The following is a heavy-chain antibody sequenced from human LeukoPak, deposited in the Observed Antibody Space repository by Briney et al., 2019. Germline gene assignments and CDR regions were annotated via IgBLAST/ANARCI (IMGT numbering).Heavy chain of an antibody. J-gene: IGHJ3*02. Sequence: GASVKVSCKASGYTFTSYGISWVRQAPGQGLEWMGWISAYNGNTNYAQKLQGRVTMTTDTSTSTAYMELRSPRSDDTAVYYCARGWALRYFDWLSGVDDAFDIWGQGTMVTVSS. CDR3: ARGWALRYFDWLSGVDDAFDI. V-gene: IGHV1-18*01. CDR1: GYTFTSYG. CDR2: ISAYNGNT. D-gene: IGHD3-9*01.